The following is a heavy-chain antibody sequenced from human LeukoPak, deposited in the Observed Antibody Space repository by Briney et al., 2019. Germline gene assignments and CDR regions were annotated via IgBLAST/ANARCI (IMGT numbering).Heavy chain of an antibody. CDR2: IKEEGSEK. CDR1: GFTFNNYW. J-gene: IGHJ2*01. Sequence: GGSLRLSCAASGFTFNNYWMNWVRQAPGKGLEWVADIKEEGSEKNYVDSVKGRFTTSRDNAKNSLYLQMNSLRAEDTAIYYCARELSHWYFDLWGRGTLVTVSS. V-gene: IGHV3-7*01. CDR3: ARELSHWYFDL.